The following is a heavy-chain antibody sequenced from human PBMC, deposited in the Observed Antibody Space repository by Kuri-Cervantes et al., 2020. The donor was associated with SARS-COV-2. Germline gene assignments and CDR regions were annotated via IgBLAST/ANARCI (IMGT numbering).Heavy chain of an antibody. CDR1: GYTFTSYG. CDR2: MNPNSGNT. D-gene: IGHD1-26*01. V-gene: IGHV1-8*02. CDR3: ARGGRGLVGATVYYFDY. Sequence: ASVKVSCKASGYTFTSYGISWVRQAPGQGLEWMGWMNPNSGNTGYAQKFQGRVTMTRNTSISTAYMELSSLRSEDTAVYYCARGGRGLVGATVYYFDYWGQGTLVTVSS. J-gene: IGHJ4*02.